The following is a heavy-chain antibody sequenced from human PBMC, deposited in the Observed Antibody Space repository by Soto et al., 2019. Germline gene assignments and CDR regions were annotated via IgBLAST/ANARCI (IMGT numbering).Heavy chain of an antibody. V-gene: IGHV1-69*01. CDR1: GGTFSSYA. CDR3: ASLRTPTMAAHPPQYGMDV. Sequence: QVQLVQSGAEVKKPGSSVKVSCKASGGTFSSYAISWVRQAPGQGLEWMGGIIPIFGTANYAQKFQGRVTITADESTSTAYMELSSLRSEDTAVYYCASLRTPTMAAHPPQYGMDVWGQGTTVTVSS. J-gene: IGHJ6*02. CDR2: IIPIFGTA. D-gene: IGHD6-6*01.